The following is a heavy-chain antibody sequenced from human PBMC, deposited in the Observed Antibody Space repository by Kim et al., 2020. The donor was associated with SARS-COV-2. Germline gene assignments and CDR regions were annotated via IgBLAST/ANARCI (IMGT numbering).Heavy chain of an antibody. Sequence: SLKVRVTIAVDTSKNQFSLKLSSVTAADTAVYYCARTRITMIVVVTHFDYWGQGTLVTVSS. CDR3: ARTRITMIVVVTHFDY. D-gene: IGHD3-22*01. J-gene: IGHJ4*02. V-gene: IGHV4-31*02.